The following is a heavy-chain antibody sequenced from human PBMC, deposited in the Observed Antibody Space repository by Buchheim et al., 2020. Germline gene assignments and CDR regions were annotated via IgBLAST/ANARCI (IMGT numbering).Heavy chain of an antibody. CDR1: GGSFSGYY. D-gene: IGHD3-22*01. J-gene: IGHJ5*02. CDR3: ARGRRWGIVVAKGWFDP. V-gene: IGHV4-34*01. CDR2: INHSGST. Sequence: QVQLQQWGAGLLKPSETLSLTCAVYGGSFSGYYWSWIRQPPGKGLEWIGEINHSGSTNYNPSLKSRVTISVDTSKNQFSLKLSSVTAADTAVYYCARGRRWGIVVAKGWFDPWGQGTL.